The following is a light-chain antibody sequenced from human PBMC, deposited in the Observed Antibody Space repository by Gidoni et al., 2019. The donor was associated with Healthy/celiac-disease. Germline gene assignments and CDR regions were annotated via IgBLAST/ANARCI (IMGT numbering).Light chain of an antibody. CDR2: LGS. Sequence: NGMTQSPTPLPVTPGEPASISCRSSQSLLHSNGYNYLDWYLQKPGQSPQLLIYLGSNRASGVPDRFSGSGSGTDFTLKISRVEAEDVGVYYCMQALQTPRSFGQGTKLEIK. CDR1: QSLLHSNGYNY. CDR3: MQALQTPRS. V-gene: IGKV2-28*01. J-gene: IGKJ2*03.